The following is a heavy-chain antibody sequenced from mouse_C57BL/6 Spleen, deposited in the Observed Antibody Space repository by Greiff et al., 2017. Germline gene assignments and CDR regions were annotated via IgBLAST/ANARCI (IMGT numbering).Heavy chain of an antibody. V-gene: IGHV1-64*01. CDR1: GYTFTSYW. J-gene: IGHJ4*01. CDR2: IHPNSGST. CDR3: ARSGYYYGSNYYAMDY. D-gene: IGHD1-1*01. Sequence: QVQLQQPGAELVKPGASVKLSCKASGYTFTSYWMHWVKQRPGQGLEWIGMIHPNSGSTNYNEKFKSKATLTVDKSSSTAYMQLSSLTSEDSAVYYCARSGYYYGSNYYAMDYWGQGTSVTVSS.